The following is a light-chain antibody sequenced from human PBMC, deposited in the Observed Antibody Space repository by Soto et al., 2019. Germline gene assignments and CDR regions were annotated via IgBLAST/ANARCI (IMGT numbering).Light chain of an antibody. CDR2: GAS. J-gene: IGKJ2*01. V-gene: IGKV3-15*01. Sequence: EIVMTQSPATLSVSPGERATLSCRASQSVSSNLAWYQQKPGQAPRLLIYGASTRATGIPARFSGSGSGTEFTLTISSLQSADFAVYYCQQYNNWPPKHTFGQGTKLEIK. CDR3: QQYNNWPPKHT. CDR1: QSVSSN.